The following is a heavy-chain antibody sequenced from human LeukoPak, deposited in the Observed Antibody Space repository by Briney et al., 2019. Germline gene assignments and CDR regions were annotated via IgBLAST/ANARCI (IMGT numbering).Heavy chain of an antibody. CDR2: ISYDGSNK. D-gene: IGHD5-12*01. CDR1: GFTFSSYT. J-gene: IGHJ4*02. CDR3: SRDRLGGLDY. V-gene: IGHV3-30-3*01. Sequence: AGGSLRLSCAASGFTFSSYTMHWVRQAPGKGLEWVAVISYDGSNKYYADSVKGRFTISRDNSKNTLYLQMNSLRPEDTAVYYCSRDRLGGLDYWGQGTLVTVSS.